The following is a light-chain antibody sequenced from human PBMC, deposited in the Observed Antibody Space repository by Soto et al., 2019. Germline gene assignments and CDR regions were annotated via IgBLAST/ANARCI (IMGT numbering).Light chain of an antibody. J-gene: IGKJ1*01. Sequence: PGERATVSCRASQSLNSNLAWYQQKPGQAPRLLIYGASTRATGIPARFSGSGSGTEFTLTISGLQSEDFAVYYCQQYGSSPRTFGQGTKVDIK. CDR3: QQYGSSPRT. CDR2: GAS. CDR1: QSLNSN. V-gene: IGKV3-15*01.